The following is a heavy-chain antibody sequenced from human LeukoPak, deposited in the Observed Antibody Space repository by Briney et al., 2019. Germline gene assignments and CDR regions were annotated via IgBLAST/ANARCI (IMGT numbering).Heavy chain of an antibody. CDR1: GFTFINHA. Sequence: GSLRLSCAASGFTFINHAIIRVRQAPGKGLERVSAIAGNGGRTYYADSVKGRFTISRDNSKNTLYLQVNSLRAEDTDVYYCAEVAEVGTNYGKFDKGGQGTLVTVSS. CDR2: IAGNGGRT. D-gene: IGHD1-1*01. CDR3: AEVAEVGTNYGKFDK. V-gene: IGHV3-23*01. J-gene: IGHJ4*02.